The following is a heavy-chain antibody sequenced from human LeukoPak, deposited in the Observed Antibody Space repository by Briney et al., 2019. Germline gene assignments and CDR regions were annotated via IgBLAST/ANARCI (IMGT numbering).Heavy chain of an antibody. Sequence: PGGSLRLSCAASGFTFSSYPMHWVRQAPGKGLEWVAVISYDGSSKYYADSVKGRFTISRDNSKNTLFLQMNSLRAEDTAVYYCARDLGIAARPVFDHWGQGTLVTVSS. CDR3: ARDLGIAARPVFDH. V-gene: IGHV3-30*03. D-gene: IGHD6-6*01. J-gene: IGHJ4*02. CDR1: GFTFSSYP. CDR2: ISYDGSSK.